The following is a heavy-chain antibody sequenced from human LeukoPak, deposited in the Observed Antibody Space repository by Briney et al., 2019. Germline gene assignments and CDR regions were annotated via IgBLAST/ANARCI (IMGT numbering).Heavy chain of an antibody. CDR2: ISGSGGST. D-gene: IGHD6-13*01. Sequence: GGSLRLSCAASGFTFSSYAMSWVRQAPGKGLEWVSAISGSGGSTYYADSVKGRFTISRDNSKNTLYLQMNSLRAEDTAVYYCAKAGAAGTTRYYFDYWGQGTLVTVSS. CDR1: GFTFSSYA. CDR3: AKAGAAGTTRYYFDY. J-gene: IGHJ4*02. V-gene: IGHV3-23*01.